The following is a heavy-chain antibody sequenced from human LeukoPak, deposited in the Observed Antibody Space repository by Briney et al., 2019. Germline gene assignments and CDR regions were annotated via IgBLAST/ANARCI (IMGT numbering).Heavy chain of an antibody. V-gene: IGHV4-59*12. CDR3: ARVARALAAAGTGNYYYYGMDV. Sequence: SETLSLTCTVSGGSISSYYWSWIRQPPGKGLEWIGYIYYSGSTYYNPSLKSRVTISVDTSKNQFSLKLSSVTAADTAVYYCARVARALAAAGTGNYYYYGMDVWGQGTTVTVSS. CDR2: IYYSGST. J-gene: IGHJ6*02. CDR1: GGSISSYY. D-gene: IGHD6-13*01.